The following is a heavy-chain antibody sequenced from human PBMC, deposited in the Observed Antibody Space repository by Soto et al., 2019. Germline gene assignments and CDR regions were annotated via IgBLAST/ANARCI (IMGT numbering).Heavy chain of an antibody. Sequence: ETLSLTCAVYSGSFSGYYWSWIRQPPGKGLEWIGEIYHGLSIVYNPSLKSRVTISGDSSKNQFSLKLSSVTAADTAVYYCARHGGYYFDYWGQGTLVTVSS. CDR3: ARHGGYYFDY. J-gene: IGHJ4*02. CDR1: SGSFSGYY. CDR2: IYHGLSI. D-gene: IGHD3-16*01. V-gene: IGHV4-34*01.